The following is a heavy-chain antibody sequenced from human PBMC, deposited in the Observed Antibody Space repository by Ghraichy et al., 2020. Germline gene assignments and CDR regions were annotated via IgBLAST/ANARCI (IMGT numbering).Heavy chain of an antibody. CDR3: ARLPGGWRLFDY. CDR1: GDSMNNYY. J-gene: IGHJ4*02. Sequence: TLSLTCSVSGDSMNNYYWSWIRQPPGKGLEWIAYIYYRGKTNYNSSLESRVTISIDTSKNQFSLKLTSVTAADTAVYYCARLPGGWRLFDYWGQGTLVTVSS. V-gene: IGHV4-59*01. CDR2: IYYRGKT. D-gene: IGHD3-10*01.